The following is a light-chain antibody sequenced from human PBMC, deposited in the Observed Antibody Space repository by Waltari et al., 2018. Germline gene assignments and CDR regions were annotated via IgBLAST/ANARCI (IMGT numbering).Light chain of an antibody. Sequence: QSVLTQPPSASGTPGQKVTIPCNGSSSNIGSNYVSWYQQFPGTAPKLLIFKNNQRPSGVPDRFSDSKSGTSASLAINGLRSEDEADYYCAAWDDSLSGLVLGGGTKVTVL. J-gene: IGLJ3*02. CDR1: SSNIGSNY. V-gene: IGLV1-47*01. CDR3: AAWDDSLSGLV. CDR2: KNN.